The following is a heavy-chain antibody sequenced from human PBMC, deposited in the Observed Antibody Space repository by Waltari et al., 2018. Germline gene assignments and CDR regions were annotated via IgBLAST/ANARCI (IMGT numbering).Heavy chain of an antibody. V-gene: IGHV4-39*01. CDR1: GGSISRSSYY. CDR2: IYYCGAT. CDR3: ARPLYDSSGFFRGFDY. J-gene: IGHJ4*02. D-gene: IGHD3-22*01. Sequence: QLQLQESGPGLVKPSETLSLTCTVSGGSISRSSYYWGWIRQPPGKGLEWIGGIYYCGATIHTPSLKRRVTISVDTSKNQCSLKLSSVTAADTAVYYCARPLYDSSGFFRGFDYWGQGTLVTVSS.